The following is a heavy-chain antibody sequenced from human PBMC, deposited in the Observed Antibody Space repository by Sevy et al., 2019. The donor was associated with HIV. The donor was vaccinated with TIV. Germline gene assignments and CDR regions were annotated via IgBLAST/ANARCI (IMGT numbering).Heavy chain of an antibody. D-gene: IGHD6-19*01. J-gene: IGHJ4*02. Sequence: GGSLRLSCAASGFSVSTHAMHWVRQAPGKGLEWVALISYDGSSKYYADSVKGRLTISRDNSKNTLDLQMSSLRPDDTAVYNCTRDAGYSTGWYPSDYWGQGTLVTVSS. V-gene: IGHV3-30-3*01. CDR2: ISYDGSSK. CDR3: TRDAGYSTGWYPSDY. CDR1: GFSVSTHA.